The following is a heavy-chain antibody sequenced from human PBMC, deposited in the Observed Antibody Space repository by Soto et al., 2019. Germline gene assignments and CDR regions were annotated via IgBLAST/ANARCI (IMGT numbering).Heavy chain of an antibody. D-gene: IGHD3-22*01. V-gene: IGHV3-33*08. CDR3: ARDRDDSSGYYAFDYGMDV. CDR1: GFTFSSYA. J-gene: IGHJ6*02. CDR2: IWYDGSNK. Sequence: GGSLRLSCAASGFTFSSYAMSWVRQAPGKGLEWVAVIWYDGSNKYYADSVKGRFTISRDNSKNTLYLQMNSLRAEDTAVYYCARDRDDSSGYYAFDYGMDVWGQGTTVTVSS.